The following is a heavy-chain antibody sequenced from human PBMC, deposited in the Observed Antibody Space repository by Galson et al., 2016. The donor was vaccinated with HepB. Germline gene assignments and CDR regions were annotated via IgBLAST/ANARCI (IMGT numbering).Heavy chain of an antibody. CDR2: ISHDGTRK. CDR1: GFTFSYYA. J-gene: IGHJ4*02. Sequence: SLRLSCAASGFTFSYYAMHWVRQAPGKGMEWVALISHDGTRKYYADSLKGQFTISRDNSKNTLYLQMNSLRVEETAVYYCARTYLLDYWGQGTPVTVSS. CDR3: ARTYLLDY. D-gene: IGHD2-15*01. V-gene: IGHV3-30-3*01.